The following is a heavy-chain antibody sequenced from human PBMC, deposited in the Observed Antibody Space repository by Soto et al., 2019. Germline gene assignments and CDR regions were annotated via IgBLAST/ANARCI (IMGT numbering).Heavy chain of an antibody. CDR1: GFPFSDYY. D-gene: IGHD2-15*01. CDR3: VRGAGGGLFAH. J-gene: IGHJ4*02. V-gene: IGHV3-11*06. CDR2: ISPKSTYR. Sequence: QVHLVESGGGLVKPGGSLRLSCPTSGFPFSDYYMSWIRQAPGKGLEWLSHISPKSTYRNYADSVKGRFTISRDNTKSSLFLQMNSMGVADTALYYCVRGAGGGLFAHLGQGVLVTVSS.